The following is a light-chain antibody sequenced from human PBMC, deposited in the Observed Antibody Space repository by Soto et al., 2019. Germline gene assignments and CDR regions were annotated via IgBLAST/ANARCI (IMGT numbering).Light chain of an antibody. CDR1: KRVTSSF. J-gene: IGKJ4*01. CDR2: GAS. CDR3: QQYGPSLT. V-gene: IGKV3-20*01. Sequence: EIVLTQSPGTLSLSLGERATPSCWAGKRVTSSFITWYQQKPGQASRLLMYGASSMATGIPDRFSGSGTGTEFTLTNSRLEPEDFAVYYCQQYGPSLTCGGGTKVDIK.